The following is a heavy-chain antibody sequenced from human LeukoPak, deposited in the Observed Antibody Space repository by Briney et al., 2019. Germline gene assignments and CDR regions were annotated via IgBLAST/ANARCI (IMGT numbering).Heavy chain of an antibody. CDR3: ARDRRDGYNFRFDY. Sequence: SETLSLTCTVSGGSISSSSYYWGWIRQPPGKGLEWIGSIYYSGSTYYNPSLKSRVTISVDTSKNQFSLKLSSVTAADTAVYYCARDRRDGYNFRFDYWGQGTLVTVSS. V-gene: IGHV4-39*07. J-gene: IGHJ4*02. D-gene: IGHD5-24*01. CDR1: GGSISSSSYY. CDR2: IYYSGST.